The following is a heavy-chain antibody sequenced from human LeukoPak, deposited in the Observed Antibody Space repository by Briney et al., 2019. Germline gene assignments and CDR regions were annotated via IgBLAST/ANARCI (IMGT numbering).Heavy chain of an antibody. CDR2: INHSGST. V-gene: IGHV4-34*01. D-gene: IGHD3-22*01. CDR1: GGSFSGYY. CDR3: ARVFYYDSSGLDAFDI. Sequence: PSETLSLTCAVYGGSFSGYYWSWIRQPPGKGLEWIGEINHSGSTNYNPSLKSRVTISVDTSKNQFSLKLSSVTAADTAVYYCARVFYYDSSGLDAFDIWGQGTMVTVSS. J-gene: IGHJ3*02.